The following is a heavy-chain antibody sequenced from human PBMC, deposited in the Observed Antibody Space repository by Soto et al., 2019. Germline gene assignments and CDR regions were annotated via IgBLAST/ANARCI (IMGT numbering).Heavy chain of an antibody. Sequence: SETLSLTCTVSGGSISSGDYYWSWIRQPPGKGLEWIGYIYYSGSTYYNPSLKSRVTISVDTSKNQFSLKLSSVTAADTAVYYCARCYDSSGYYLGAAVFDYWGQGTLVTVS. CDR1: GGSISSGDYY. V-gene: IGHV4-30-4*01. D-gene: IGHD3-22*01. J-gene: IGHJ4*02. CDR3: ARCYDSSGYYLGAAVFDY. CDR2: IYYSGST.